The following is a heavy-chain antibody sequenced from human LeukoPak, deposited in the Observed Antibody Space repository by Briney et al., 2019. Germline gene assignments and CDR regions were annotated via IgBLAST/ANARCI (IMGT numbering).Heavy chain of an antibody. D-gene: IGHD6-13*01. CDR2: INSSGSTI. V-gene: IGHV3-11*04. CDR3: ASGKDAATGTFDY. J-gene: IGHJ4*02. Sequence: GGSLRLSCAASGFTFNDYYMSWIRQAPGKGLEWISYINSSGSTIYYADSVKGRFTISRDNAKNSLYLQMNSLRAEDTAVYYCASGKDAATGTFDYWGQGTLVTVSS. CDR1: GFTFNDYY.